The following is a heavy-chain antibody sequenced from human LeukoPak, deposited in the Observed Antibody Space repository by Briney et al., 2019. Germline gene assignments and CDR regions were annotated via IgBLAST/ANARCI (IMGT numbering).Heavy chain of an antibody. CDR3: AGGPPYSSGWYNPRFDY. Sequence: PSETLSLTCTVSGGSISSGGYYWIWIRQPPGKGLEWIGYIYYSGSTYYNPSLKSRVTISVDTSKNQFSLKLSSVTAADTAVYYCAGGPPYSSGWYNPRFDYWGQGTLVTVSS. V-gene: IGHV4-30-4*08. J-gene: IGHJ4*02. CDR1: GGSISSGGYY. D-gene: IGHD6-19*01. CDR2: IYYSGST.